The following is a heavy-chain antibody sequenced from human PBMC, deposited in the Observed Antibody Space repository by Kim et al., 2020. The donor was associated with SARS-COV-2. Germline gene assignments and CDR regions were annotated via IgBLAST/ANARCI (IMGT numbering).Heavy chain of an antibody. Sequence: GGSLRLSCAASGFTFSSYGMHWVRQAPGKGLEWVAVISYDGSNKYYADSVKGRFTISRDNSKNTLYLQMNSLRAEDTAVYYCAKDRGKLRYFDWLPDYWGQGTLVTVSS. CDR3: AKDRGKLRYFDWLPDY. D-gene: IGHD3-9*01. V-gene: IGHV3-30*18. CDR2: ISYDGSNK. J-gene: IGHJ4*02. CDR1: GFTFSSYG.